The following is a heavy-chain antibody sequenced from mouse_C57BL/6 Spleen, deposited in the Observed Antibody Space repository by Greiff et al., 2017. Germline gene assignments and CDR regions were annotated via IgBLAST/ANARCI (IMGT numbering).Heavy chain of an antibody. Sequence: EVQLQQSGAELVRPGASVKLSCTASGFNIQDDYMHWVKQRPEQGLEWIGWIDPENGDTEYASKFQGKATITADTSSNTAYLQLSSLTSEDTAVYYCTTGGLDFDYWGQGTTLTVSS. J-gene: IGHJ2*01. D-gene: IGHD2-4*01. CDR2: IDPENGDT. CDR1: GFNIQDDY. CDR3: TTGGLDFDY. V-gene: IGHV14-4*01.